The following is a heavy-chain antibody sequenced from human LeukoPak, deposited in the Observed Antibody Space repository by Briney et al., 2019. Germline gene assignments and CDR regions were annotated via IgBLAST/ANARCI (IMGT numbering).Heavy chain of an antibody. V-gene: IGHV3-21*01. Sequence: GGSLRLSCAASGFTFSSYSMNWVRQAPGKGLEWVSSISSSSSYIYYADSVKGRFTTSRDNAKNSLYLQMNSLRAEDTAVYYCARAAYYYDSSGYFPFDYWGQGTLVTVSS. J-gene: IGHJ4*02. CDR1: GFTFSSYS. D-gene: IGHD3-22*01. CDR3: ARAAYYYDSSGYFPFDY. CDR2: ISSSSSYI.